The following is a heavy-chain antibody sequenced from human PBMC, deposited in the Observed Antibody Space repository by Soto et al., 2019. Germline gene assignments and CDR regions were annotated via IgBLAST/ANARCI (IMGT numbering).Heavy chain of an antibody. J-gene: IGHJ3*02. Sequence: ASVKVSCKASGGTFSSYAISWVRQAPGQGLEWMGGIIPIFGTANYAQKFQGRVTITADKSTSTAYMELSSLRSEDTAVYYCARDIHYYYDSSGHLGAFDIWGQGTMVTVSS. D-gene: IGHD3-22*01. CDR3: ARDIHYYYDSSGHLGAFDI. CDR2: IIPIFGTA. CDR1: GGTFSSYA. V-gene: IGHV1-69*06.